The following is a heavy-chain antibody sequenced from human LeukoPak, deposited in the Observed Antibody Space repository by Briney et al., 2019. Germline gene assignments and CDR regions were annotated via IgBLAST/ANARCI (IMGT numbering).Heavy chain of an antibody. J-gene: IGHJ2*01. CDR3: ARVSESEWCFDL. CDR2: ISSSGGTI. V-gene: IGHV3-48*03. Sequence: GGSLRLSCAASGFTFSSYEMNWVRQTPGKGLEWLSYISSSGGTIYYADSVKGRFTISRDNAKSSLYLQMNSLRAEDTAVYYCARVSESEWCFDLWGRGTLVTVSS. CDR1: GFTFSSYE. D-gene: IGHD1-14*01.